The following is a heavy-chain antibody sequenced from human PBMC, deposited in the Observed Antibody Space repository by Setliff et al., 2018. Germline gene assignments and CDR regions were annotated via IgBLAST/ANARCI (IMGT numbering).Heavy chain of an antibody. CDR2: ISAYNGNT. CDR3: VRGQGPRTVVAIPFDH. D-gene: IGHD3-22*01. Sequence: ASVKVSCKASGYTFSSYGISWVRQAPGQGLEWMGWISAYNGNTNYAQKLQGRVTMTTDTSTSTAYMALSSLTSADTAVYYCVRGQGPRTVVAIPFDHWGQGTLVTVSS. V-gene: IGHV1-18*01. J-gene: IGHJ4*02. CDR1: GYTFSSYG.